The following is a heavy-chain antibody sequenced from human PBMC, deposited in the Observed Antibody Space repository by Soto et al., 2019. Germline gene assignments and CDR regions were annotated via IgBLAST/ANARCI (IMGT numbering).Heavy chain of an antibody. D-gene: IGHD5-18*01. V-gene: IGHV3-33*01. CDR1: GFTFSSYG. J-gene: IGHJ4*02. CDR2: IWYDGSNK. Sequence: GGSLRLSCAASGFTFSSYGMHWVRQAPGKGLEWVAVIWYDGSNKYYADSVKGRFTISRDNSKNTLYPQMNSLRAEDTAVYYCARDSGYSYGYRRDFDYWGQGTLVTVSS. CDR3: ARDSGYSYGYRRDFDY.